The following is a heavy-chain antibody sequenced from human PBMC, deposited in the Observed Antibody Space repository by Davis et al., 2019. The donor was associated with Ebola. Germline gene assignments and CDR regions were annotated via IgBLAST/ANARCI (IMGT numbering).Heavy chain of an antibody. CDR3: ARSGGISRFDP. D-gene: IGHD2-15*01. J-gene: IGHJ6*02. Sequence: MPSETLSLTCAVYGGSFSGYYWSWIRQPPGKGLEWIGEINHSGSTNYNPSLKSRVTISVDTSKNQFSLKLSSVTAADTAVYYCARSGGISRFDPWGQGTTVTVSS. CDR1: GGSFSGYY. V-gene: IGHV4-34*01. CDR2: INHSGST.